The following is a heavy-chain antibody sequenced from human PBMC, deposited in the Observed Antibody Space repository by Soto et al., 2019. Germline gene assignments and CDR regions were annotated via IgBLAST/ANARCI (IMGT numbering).Heavy chain of an antibody. Sequence: QPGGSLRLSCAASGFTFSSYAMHWVRQAPGKGLEWVAVISYDGSNKYYADSVKGRFTISRDNSKNTLYLQMNSLRAEDTAVYYCARGGIYGDYYYGMDVWGQGTTVTVSS. D-gene: IGHD4-17*01. CDR2: ISYDGSNK. J-gene: IGHJ6*02. V-gene: IGHV3-30-3*01. CDR1: GFTFSSYA. CDR3: ARGGIYGDYYYGMDV.